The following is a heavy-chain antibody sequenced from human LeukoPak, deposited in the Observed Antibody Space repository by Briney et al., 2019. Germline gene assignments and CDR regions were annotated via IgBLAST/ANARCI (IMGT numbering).Heavy chain of an antibody. V-gene: IGHV3-74*01. J-gene: IGHJ5*02. Sequence: GGSLRLSCAASGFTSSGYSMHWVRQAPGKGLVWVSRINSDGSSTSYADSVKGRFTISRDNAKNTLYLQMNSLRAEDTAVYYCAREEDILTGYYLAWGQGTLVTVSS. CDR2: INSDGSST. D-gene: IGHD3-9*01. CDR1: GFTSSGYS. CDR3: AREEDILTGYYLA.